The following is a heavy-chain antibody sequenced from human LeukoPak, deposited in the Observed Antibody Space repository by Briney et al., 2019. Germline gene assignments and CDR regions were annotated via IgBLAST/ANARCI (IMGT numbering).Heavy chain of an antibody. CDR1: GGSISNYY. Sequence: SETLSLTCTVSGGSISNYYWSWIRQPPGKGLEWIGNIHYSGSTNYNPSLKSRVTISADTSKNQFSLKLSSVTATDTAVYYCARDAPELRNAFDIWGQGTMVTVSS. CDR2: IHYSGST. D-gene: IGHD1-7*01. V-gene: IGHV4-59*01. CDR3: ARDAPELRNAFDI. J-gene: IGHJ3*02.